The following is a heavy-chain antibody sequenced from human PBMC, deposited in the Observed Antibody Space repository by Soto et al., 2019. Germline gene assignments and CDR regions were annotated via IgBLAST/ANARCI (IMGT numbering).Heavy chain of an antibody. CDR3: ARGMGRYFDL. CDR2: LSASGRT. J-gene: IGHJ2*01. CDR1: GDSIGNFY. V-gene: IGHV4-4*07. Sequence: QVHLQESGPGLVKPSETLSLTSAISGDSIGNFYWSWIRQPAGKGLESLGRLSASGRTNYSPSLQSRVTMSLDRSQNRFSLRLTSVSAADTAVYFCARGMGRYFDLWGRGTLVTVSS. D-gene: IGHD2-8*01.